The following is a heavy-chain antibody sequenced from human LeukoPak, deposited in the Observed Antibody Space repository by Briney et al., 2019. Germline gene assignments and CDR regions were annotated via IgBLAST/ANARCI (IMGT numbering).Heavy chain of an antibody. CDR2: ISSSSSYT. V-gene: IGHV3-21*01. CDR3: ARGTTGGYSPSH. J-gene: IGHJ4*02. Sequence: PGGSLRLSCAASGFTFSSYSMNWARQAPGKGLEWVSSISSSSSYTFYADSVRGRFTISRDNAKNSLYLQMNSLRVEDTAVYYCARGTTGGYSPSHWGQGTLVTVSS. CDR1: GFTFSSYS. D-gene: IGHD5-12*01.